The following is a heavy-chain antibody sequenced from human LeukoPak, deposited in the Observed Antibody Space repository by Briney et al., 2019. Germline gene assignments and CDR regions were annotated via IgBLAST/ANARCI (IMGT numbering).Heavy chain of an antibody. CDR2: IWYDGSNK. J-gene: IGHJ4*02. Sequence: GGSLRLSCAASGFTFSSYGMHWVRQAPGKGLEWLAVIWYDGSNKYYADSVKGRFTISRDNPKNTLYLQMNSLRAEDTAVYYCAREEYSSSHFDYWGQGTLVTVSS. CDR3: AREEYSSSHFDY. V-gene: IGHV3-33*01. CDR1: GFTFSSYG. D-gene: IGHD6-6*01.